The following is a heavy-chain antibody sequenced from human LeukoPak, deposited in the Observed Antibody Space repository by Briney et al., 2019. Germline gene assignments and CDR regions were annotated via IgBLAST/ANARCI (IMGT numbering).Heavy chain of an antibody. D-gene: IGHD2-15*01. J-gene: IGHJ1*01. V-gene: IGHV4-31*03. CDR2: IYYSGST. CDR3: ALGYCGGGSCYAREYFQH. CDR1: GGSISSGGYY. Sequence: SQTLSLTCTVSGGSISSGGYYWSWIRQHPGKGLEWIGYIYYSGSTYYNPSLKSRVTISVDTSKNQFSLRLSSVTAADTAVYYCALGYCGGGSCYAREYFQHWGQGTLVTVSS.